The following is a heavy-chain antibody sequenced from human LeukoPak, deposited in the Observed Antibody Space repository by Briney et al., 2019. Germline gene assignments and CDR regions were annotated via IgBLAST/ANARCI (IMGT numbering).Heavy chain of an antibody. CDR3: AKGGHSGSYSTLDY. Sequence: GSLRLSCAASGFTFSTYWMSWVRRAPGKGLEWVANIRKDESVKHYVDSVKGRFTISRDNAKNSLYLQMNSLRAEDMALYYCAKGGHSGSYSTLDYWGQGTLVTVSS. CDR1: GFTFSTYW. CDR2: IRKDESVK. D-gene: IGHD3-10*01. V-gene: IGHV3-7*03. J-gene: IGHJ4*02.